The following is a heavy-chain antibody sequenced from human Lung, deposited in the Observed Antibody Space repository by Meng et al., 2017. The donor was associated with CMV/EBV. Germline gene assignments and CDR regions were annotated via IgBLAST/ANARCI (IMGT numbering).Heavy chain of an antibody. J-gene: IGHJ6*02. D-gene: IGHD2-2*01. CDR3: ARDPRGINIVVVHNGMDV. CDR1: GFTFSSYW. V-gene: IGHV3-7*01. Sequence: GGSLRLSCAASGFTFSSYWMSWVRQAPGKGLERVANIKQDGSEKYYVDSVKGRFTISRDNAKNSLYLQMNSLRAEDTAVYYCARDPRGINIVVVHNGMDVWGQRTTVTVSS. CDR2: IKQDGSEK.